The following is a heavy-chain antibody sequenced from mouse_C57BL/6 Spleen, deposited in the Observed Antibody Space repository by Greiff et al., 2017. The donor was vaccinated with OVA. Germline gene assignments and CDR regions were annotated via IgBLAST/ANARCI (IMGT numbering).Heavy chain of an antibody. CDR1: GYTFTDYY. J-gene: IGHJ1*03. V-gene: IGHV1-26*01. CDR3: ARYGYYGSSYWYFDV. CDR2: INPNNGGT. Sequence: VQLQQSGPELVKPGASVKISCKASGYTFTDYYMNWVKQSHGKSLEWIGDINPNNGGTSYNQKFKGKATLTVDKSSSTAYMELRSLTSEDSAVYYCARYGYYGSSYWYFDVWGTGTTVTVSS. D-gene: IGHD1-1*01.